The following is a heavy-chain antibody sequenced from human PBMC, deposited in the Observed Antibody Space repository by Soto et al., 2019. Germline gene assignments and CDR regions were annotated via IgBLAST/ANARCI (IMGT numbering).Heavy chain of an antibody. CDR2: IIPIFGTA. V-gene: IGHV1-69*01. J-gene: IGHJ6*02. D-gene: IGHD3-9*01. CDR3: ARASWVVDILTGSYYYYYGMDV. Sequence: QVQLVQSGAEVKKPGSSVKVSCKASGGTFSSYAISWVRQAPGQGLEWMGGIIPIFGTANYAQKFQGRVTITADESTSTAYMELSSLRSEDTAVYYCARASWVVDILTGSYYYYYGMDVWGQGTTVTVSS. CDR1: GGTFSSYA.